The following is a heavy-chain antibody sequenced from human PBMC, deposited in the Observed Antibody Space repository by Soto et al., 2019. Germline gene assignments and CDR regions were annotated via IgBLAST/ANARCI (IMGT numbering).Heavy chain of an antibody. V-gene: IGHV3-33*01. D-gene: IGHD2-2*01. CDR1: GFTFSSYG. Sequence: PGGSLRLSCAASGFTFSSYGMHWVRQAPGKGLEWVAVIWYDGSNKYYADSVKGRFTISRDNSKNTLYLQMNSLRAEDTAVYYCARGVLYFCSTSFPSAPYYYYMDVSGKWTTVTGSS. CDR2: IWYDGSNK. J-gene: IGHJ6*03. CDR3: ARGVLYFCSTSFPSAPYYYYMDV.